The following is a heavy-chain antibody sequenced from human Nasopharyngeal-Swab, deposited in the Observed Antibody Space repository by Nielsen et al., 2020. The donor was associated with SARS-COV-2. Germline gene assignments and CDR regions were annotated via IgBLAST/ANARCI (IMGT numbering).Heavy chain of an antibody. D-gene: IGHD3-10*01. CDR1: GFTFGDYA. CDR2: IRSKAYGGTT. CDR3: TRERGIYGSGAFDY. J-gene: IGHJ4*02. V-gene: IGHV3-49*03. Sequence: GESLKISCTASGFTFGDYAMSWFRQAPGKGLEWVGFIRSKAYGGTTEYAASVKGRFTISSDDSKSIAYLQMNSLKTEDTAVYYCTRERGIYGSGAFDYWGQGTLVTVSS.